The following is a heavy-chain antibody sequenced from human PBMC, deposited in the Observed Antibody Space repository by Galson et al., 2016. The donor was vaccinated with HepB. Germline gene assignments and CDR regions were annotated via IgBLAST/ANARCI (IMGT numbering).Heavy chain of an antibody. CDR3: ARGGDTFFAVVDV. CDR1: GYTFTDFY. V-gene: IGHV1-2*06. Sequence: SVKVSCKASGYTFTDFYIYWVRQAPGQGLEWMGRLNPDSGGTHYPEKFQGRVTMTRDTSISTAYMELSRLRSEDAAVYYCARGGDTFFAVVDVWGTGTTVTVSS. D-gene: IGHD3-3*01. CDR2: LNPDSGGT. J-gene: IGHJ6*04.